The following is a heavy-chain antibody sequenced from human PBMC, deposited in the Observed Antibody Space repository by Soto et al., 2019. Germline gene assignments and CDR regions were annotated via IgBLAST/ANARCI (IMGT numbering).Heavy chain of an antibody. CDR1: GGSISSYY. Sequence: SETLSLTCTVSGGSISSYYWSWIRQPAGKGLEWIGRIYTSGSTNYNPSLKSRVTMSVDTSKNQFSLKLSSVTAADTAVYYCARERVLGYCSGGSCYFFDYWGQRTLVTVSS. J-gene: IGHJ4*02. V-gene: IGHV4-4*07. D-gene: IGHD2-15*01. CDR3: ARERVLGYCSGGSCYFFDY. CDR2: IYTSGST.